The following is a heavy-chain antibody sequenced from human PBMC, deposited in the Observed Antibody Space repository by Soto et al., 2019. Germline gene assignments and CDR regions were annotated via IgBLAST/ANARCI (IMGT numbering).Heavy chain of an antibody. CDR3: GKSARMTAVLKDYYGMDL. J-gene: IGHJ6*02. D-gene: IGHD2-8*01. CDR2: ISGDGSKR. V-gene: IGHV3-30*18. CDR1: EFTFSSNG. Sequence: HPGGSMRLSCAASEFTFSSNGMQWVRQAAGKGLEWVAGISGDGSKRYYADSLKGRFTISRDNSKNMLHLQMNNLRPEDTAVYYCGKSARMTAVLKDYYGMDLCGQGTTVTVAS.